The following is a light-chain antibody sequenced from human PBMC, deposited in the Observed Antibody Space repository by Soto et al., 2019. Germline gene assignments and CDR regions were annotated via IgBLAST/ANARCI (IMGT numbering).Light chain of an antibody. J-gene: IGKJ3*01. Sequence: EIVLTQSPGTLSLSPGERATLSCRASESVRDKYLAWYQQKPGQAPRLLIYGASTRATGIPDRFSGSGSGIDFTLTIKTLEPEDLAVYYCQQYGSSPLFSVGTGTKVDIK. CDR1: ESVRDKY. CDR2: GAS. CDR3: QQYGSSPLFS. V-gene: IGKV3-20*01.